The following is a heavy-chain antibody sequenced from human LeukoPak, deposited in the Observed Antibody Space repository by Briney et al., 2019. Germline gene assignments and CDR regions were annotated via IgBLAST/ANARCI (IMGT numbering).Heavy chain of an antibody. D-gene: IGHD6-13*01. CDR2: ISAYNGNT. V-gene: IGHV1-18*01. Sequence: ASMKVSCKASGYSFTSYAINWVRQAPGQGLEWMGWISAYNGNTDYAQKLQGRVTMTTDTSTSTAYMELRSLTSDDTAVYYCARDPLRSTWSTYYNALDVRGQGTTVTVSS. J-gene: IGHJ6*02. CDR3: ARDPLRSTWSTYYNALDV. CDR1: GYSFTSYA.